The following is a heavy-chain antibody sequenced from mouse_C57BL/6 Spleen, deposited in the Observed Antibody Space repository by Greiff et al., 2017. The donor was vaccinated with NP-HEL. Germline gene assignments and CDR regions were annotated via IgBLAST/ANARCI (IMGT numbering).Heavy chain of an antibody. V-gene: IGHV2-3*01. CDR3: AEFITTVEGGYCDV. J-gene: IGHJ1*03. D-gene: IGHD1-1*01. Sequence: VQLQQSGPGLVAPSQSLSITCTVSGFSLTSYGVSWVRQPPGKGLEWLGVIWGDGSTNYHSALISRLSISKDNSKSQVFIKLNSLQTDDTATYYCAEFITTVEGGYCDVWGTGTTVTVSS. CDR1: GFSLTSYG. CDR2: IWGDGST.